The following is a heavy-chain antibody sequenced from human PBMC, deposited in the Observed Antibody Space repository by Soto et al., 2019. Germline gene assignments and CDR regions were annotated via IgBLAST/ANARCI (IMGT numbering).Heavy chain of an antibody. CDR2: ITSSSTYI. CDR3: ARHQGYSYGFD. CDR1: GFTFSSHT. Sequence: PGGSLRLSCAASGFTFSSHTMNWVRQAPGKGLEWVSSITSSSTYIYYADSVKGRFTISRDNAKDSLYLQMNSLRAEDTAVYYCARHQGYSYGFDLGQGTLVTVSS. V-gene: IGHV3-21*01. D-gene: IGHD5-18*01. J-gene: IGHJ4*02.